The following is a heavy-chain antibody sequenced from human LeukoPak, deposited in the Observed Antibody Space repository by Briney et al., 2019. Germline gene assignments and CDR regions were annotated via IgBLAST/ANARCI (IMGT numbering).Heavy chain of an antibody. CDR2: ISASGGST. D-gene: IGHD5-24*01. V-gene: IGHV3-23*01. CDR3: ASCREGYNWLDY. J-gene: IGHJ4*02. Sequence: GGSLRLSCAASGFTFSSSAMSWVRQVPGKGLEWVSGISASGGSTYYADSVRGRFTISRDNSKNTLYVQMNSLRAEDTAVYYCASCREGYNWLDYWGQGTRVIVSS. CDR1: GFTFSSSA.